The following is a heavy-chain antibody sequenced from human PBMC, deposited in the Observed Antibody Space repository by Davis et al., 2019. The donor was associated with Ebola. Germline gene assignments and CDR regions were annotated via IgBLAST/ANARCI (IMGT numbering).Heavy chain of an antibody. CDR3: ARAHHYGSGSRYGMDV. CDR1: GFTFSSYS. CDR2: ISSSSSYI. D-gene: IGHD3-10*01. J-gene: IGHJ6*04. V-gene: IGHV3-21*01. Sequence: PGGSLRLSCAASGFTFSSYSMNWVRQAPGKGLEWVSSISSSSSYIYYADSVKGRFTISRDNAKNSLYLQMNSLRAEDTAVYYCARAHHYGSGSRYGMDVWGKGTTVTVSS.